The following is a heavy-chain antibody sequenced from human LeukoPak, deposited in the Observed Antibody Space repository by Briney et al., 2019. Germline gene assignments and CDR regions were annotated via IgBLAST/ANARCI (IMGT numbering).Heavy chain of an antibody. J-gene: IGHJ4*02. Sequence: PGGSLRLSCAASGFTFTNYWMSWVRQAPRKGLEWVANINRDGSEKYYVDSVKGRFTISRDNAKNSLYLQMNSLRAEDTAVYYCVRDRHGDHDNWGQGTLVTVSS. CDR2: INRDGSEK. D-gene: IGHD4-17*01. CDR3: VRDRHGDHDN. CDR1: GFTFTNYW. V-gene: IGHV3-7*01.